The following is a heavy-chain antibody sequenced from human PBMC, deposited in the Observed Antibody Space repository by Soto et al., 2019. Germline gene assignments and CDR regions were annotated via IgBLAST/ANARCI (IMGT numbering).Heavy chain of an antibody. CDR2: IYYSGST. CDR1: GGFISSGGYY. CDR3: AREGPLIVAPVTNNWFDL. J-gene: IGHJ5*02. D-gene: IGHD2-2*01. V-gene: IGHV4-30-4*01. Sequence: ASETLSLTFTVSGGFISSGGYYWSWSRQPPGKGLEWIGYIYYSGSTYYNPSLKSRVTISVDTSKNQFSLKLSSVTAADTAVYYCAREGPLIVAPVTNNWFDLWGQAILVTVSS.